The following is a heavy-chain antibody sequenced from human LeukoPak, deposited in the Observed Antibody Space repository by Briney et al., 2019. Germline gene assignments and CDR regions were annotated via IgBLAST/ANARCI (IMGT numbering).Heavy chain of an antibody. CDR2: ISGGGGST. CDR3: AIYGGSGTNAFDM. Sequence: GGSLRLSCAASGFTFSSYAMTWVRQGPGKGLEWVSDISGGGGSTFYADSVKGRFTISRDNSKNTLYLQIHSLGAEDTAVYHCAIYGGSGTNAFDMWGQGTMVTVSS. D-gene: IGHD5-12*01. V-gene: IGHV3-23*01. CDR1: GFTFSSYA. J-gene: IGHJ3*02.